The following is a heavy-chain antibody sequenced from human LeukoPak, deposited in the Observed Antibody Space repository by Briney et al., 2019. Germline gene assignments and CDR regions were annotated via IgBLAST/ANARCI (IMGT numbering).Heavy chain of an antibody. CDR3: ARGRRVGAFWFDP. CDR1: GGTFSSYA. V-gene: IGHV1-69*04. J-gene: IGHJ5*02. D-gene: IGHD1-26*01. CDR2: IIPIFGIA. Sequence: SVKVSCKASGGTFSSYAISWVRQAPGQGLEWMGRIIPIFGIANYAQKFQGRVTITADKSTSTAYMELSSLRSEDTAVYYCARGRRVGAFWFDPWGQGTLVTVSS.